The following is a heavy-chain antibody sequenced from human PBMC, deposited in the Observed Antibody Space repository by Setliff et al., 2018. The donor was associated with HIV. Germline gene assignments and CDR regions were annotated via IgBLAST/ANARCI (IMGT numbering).Heavy chain of an antibody. J-gene: IGHJ6*03. Sequence: GASVKVSCKASGYTFTDYYMHWVQQAPGKGLEWMGRIDPEDGETAYAEKFQGRVTITTERSRDTVYMELRRLRSEDTAVYYCATGYSFGPRTDYHYHYIDVWGKGTTVTVSS. CDR3: ATGYSFGPRTDYHYHYIDV. V-gene: IGHV1-69-2*01. CDR2: IDPEDGET. CDR1: GYTFTDYY. D-gene: IGHD4-4*01.